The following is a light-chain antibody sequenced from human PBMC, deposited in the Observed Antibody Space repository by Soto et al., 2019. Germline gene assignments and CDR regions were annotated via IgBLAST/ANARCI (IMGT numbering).Light chain of an antibody. Sequence: DIMLTQFPATLSLSPGERATLSCRASQRVSNYLAWYQWKPGQAPRLLIYDISNRATGIPARFIGSGSGTDVTLTISSLEPEDSAVYYCQQRSAWPRYTFGQGTKLEIK. J-gene: IGKJ2*01. CDR3: QQRSAWPRYT. V-gene: IGKV3-11*01. CDR1: QRVSNY. CDR2: DIS.